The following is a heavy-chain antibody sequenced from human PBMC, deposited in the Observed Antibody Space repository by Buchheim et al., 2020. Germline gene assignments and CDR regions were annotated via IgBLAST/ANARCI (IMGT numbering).Heavy chain of an antibody. Sequence: EVQLVESGGGLVQPGGSLRLSCAASGFTFSSYWMSWVRQAPGKGLEWVANIKQDGSEKYYVDSVKGRFTISRDNAKNYPFLQMNSLRAEDTAVYYCARAERVGAFWPLFDYWGQGTL. CDR1: GFTFSSYW. J-gene: IGHJ4*02. V-gene: IGHV3-7*01. CDR3: ARAERVGAFWPLFDY. CDR2: IKQDGSEK. D-gene: IGHD1-26*01.